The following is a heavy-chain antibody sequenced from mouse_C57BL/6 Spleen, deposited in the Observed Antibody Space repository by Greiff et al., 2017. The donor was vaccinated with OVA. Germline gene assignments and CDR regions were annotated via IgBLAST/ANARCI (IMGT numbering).Heavy chain of an antibody. D-gene: IGHD4-1*01. CDR2: ISYSGST. Sequence: EVQVVESGPGMVKPSQSLSLTCTVTGYSITSGYDWHWIRHFPGNKLEWMGYISYSGSTNYNPSLKSRISITHDTSKNHFFLKLNSVTTEDTATYYCASGWEDYYAMDYWGQGASVTVSS. V-gene: IGHV3-1*01. J-gene: IGHJ4*01. CDR3: ASGWEDYYAMDY. CDR1: GYSITSGYD.